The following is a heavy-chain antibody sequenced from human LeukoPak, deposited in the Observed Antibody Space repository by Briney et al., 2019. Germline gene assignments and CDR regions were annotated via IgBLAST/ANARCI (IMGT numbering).Heavy chain of an antibody. CDR2: ISSSSSYT. CDR1: GFTFSTYA. V-gene: IGHV3-21*06. CDR3: ARETPRRGETRDGYR. D-gene: IGHD5-24*01. J-gene: IGHJ4*02. Sequence: PGGSLRLSCVASGFTFSTYAMSWVRQAPGKGLEWVSSISSSSSYTYYADSVKGRFTISRDNPKNLLFLQINSLRVEDTAVYYCARETPRRGETRDGYRWGQGTLVTVSS.